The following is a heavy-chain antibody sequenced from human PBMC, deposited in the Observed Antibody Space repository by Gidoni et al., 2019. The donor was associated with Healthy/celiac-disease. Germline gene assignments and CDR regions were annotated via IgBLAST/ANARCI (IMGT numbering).Heavy chain of an antibody. J-gene: IGHJ4*02. CDR1: GLTFSSYG. CDR2: IWYDGSNK. Sequence: QVQLVESGGGVVQPGRSLRLSCAASGLTFSSYGMHWVRQAPGKGLEWVAVIWYDGSNKYYADSVKGRFTISRDNSKNTLYLQMNSLRAEDTAVYYCARGSVTTSFDYWGQGTLVTVSS. V-gene: IGHV3-33*01. CDR3: ARGSVTTSFDY. D-gene: IGHD4-17*01.